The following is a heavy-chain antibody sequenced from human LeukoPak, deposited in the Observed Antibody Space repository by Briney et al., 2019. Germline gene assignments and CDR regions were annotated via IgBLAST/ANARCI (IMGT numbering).Heavy chain of an antibody. CDR1: GFTFSNYA. V-gene: IGHV3-30*18. J-gene: IGHJ4*02. Sequence: PGGSLRLSCAASGFTFSNYAMHWVRQAPGKGLEWVAVISDDGSNKYYGDSVKGRFTISRDNSKNTVYLQMNSLRAEDTAVYYRAKDRYSSGWYSDFDYWGQGTLVTVSS. CDR3: AKDRYSSGWYSDFDY. D-gene: IGHD6-19*01. CDR2: ISDDGSNK.